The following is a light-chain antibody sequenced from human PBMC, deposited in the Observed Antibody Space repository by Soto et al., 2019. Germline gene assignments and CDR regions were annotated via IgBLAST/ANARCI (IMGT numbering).Light chain of an antibody. CDR2: VVS. CDR1: ISDVGGYNY. CDR3: SSYTSSSTYV. J-gene: IGLJ1*01. Sequence: QSALTQPASVSGSPGQSITISCTGTISDVGGYNYVSWYQQHPGKAPKLMIFVVSNRPSGVSNRFSGSKSGYTASLTISGLQAEDEADYYCSSYTSSSTYVFGTGTKLTVL. V-gene: IGLV2-14*03.